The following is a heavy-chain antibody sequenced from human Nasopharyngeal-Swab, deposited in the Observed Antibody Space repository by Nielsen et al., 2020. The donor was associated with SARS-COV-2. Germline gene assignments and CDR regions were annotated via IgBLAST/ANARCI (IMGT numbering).Heavy chain of an antibody. Sequence: WIRQPPGKGLEWIGYIYYSGSTNYNPSLKSRVNISVDRSKTQLYLKLNSVTAADTAVYFCARDPGTLYYYYYMDVWGKGTTVTVSS. J-gene: IGHJ6*03. CDR3: ARDPGTLYYYYYMDV. CDR2: IYYSGST. V-gene: IGHV4-59*01.